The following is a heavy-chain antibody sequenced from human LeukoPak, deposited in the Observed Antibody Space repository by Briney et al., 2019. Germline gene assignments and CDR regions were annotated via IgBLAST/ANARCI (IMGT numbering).Heavy chain of an antibody. CDR2: IQYDGTHK. J-gene: IGHJ4*02. Sequence: GGSLRLSCAASGFTFSSYGMNWVRQAPGRGLEWAAFIQYDGTHKYYVDSVKGRFTISRDNSKSTLHLQMNSLRAEDTAVYYCAKDFCSGSSCYIFDYWGQGTLVTVSS. D-gene: IGHD2-15*01. V-gene: IGHV3-30*02. CDR1: GFTFSSYG. CDR3: AKDFCSGSSCYIFDY.